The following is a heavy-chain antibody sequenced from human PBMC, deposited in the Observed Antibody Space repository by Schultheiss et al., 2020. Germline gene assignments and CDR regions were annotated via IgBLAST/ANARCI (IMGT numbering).Heavy chain of an antibody. V-gene: IGHV1-69*06. CDR1: GGTFSSYA. CDR2: IIPIFGTA. CDR3: ARAGEEDGGNSDFYYYYYGMDV. Sequence: SVKVSCKASGGTFSSYAISWVRQAPGQGLEWMGGIIPIFGTANYAQKFQGRVTITADKSTSTAYMELSSLRSEDTAVYYCARAGEEDGGNSDFYYYYYGMDVWGEGTTVIVFS. J-gene: IGHJ6*04. D-gene: IGHD4-23*01.